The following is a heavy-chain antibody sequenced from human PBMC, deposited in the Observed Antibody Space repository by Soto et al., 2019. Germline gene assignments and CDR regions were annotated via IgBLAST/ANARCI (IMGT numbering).Heavy chain of an antibody. CDR1: GGTFSTYT. CDR3: AFDVQTGVVYFDN. CDR2: IIPLFGLP. Sequence: QVQLVHSGAEVKKPGSSVKVSCKASGGTFSTYTISWVRQAPGQGLEWLGRIIPLFGLPNHAQKFRDRVTISADKPTDTAYLEMNSLRPEDTAVYYCAFDVQTGVVYFDNWGQGTLVTVSS. J-gene: IGHJ4*02. D-gene: IGHD2-21*01. V-gene: IGHV1-69*02.